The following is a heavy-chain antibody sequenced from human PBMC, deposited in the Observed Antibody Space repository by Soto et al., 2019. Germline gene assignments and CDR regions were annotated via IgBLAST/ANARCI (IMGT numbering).Heavy chain of an antibody. Sequence: GGSLRLSCAASGFTFSSYAMSWVRQAPGKGLEWVSAISGSGGSTYYADSVKGRFTISRDNSKNTLYLQMNSLRAEDTAVYYCAKSEEQWLPSRLNYYYYYGMDVWGQGTTVTVSS. CDR2: ISGSGGST. J-gene: IGHJ6*02. D-gene: IGHD6-19*01. V-gene: IGHV3-23*01. CDR1: GFTFSSYA. CDR3: AKSEEQWLPSRLNYYYYYGMDV.